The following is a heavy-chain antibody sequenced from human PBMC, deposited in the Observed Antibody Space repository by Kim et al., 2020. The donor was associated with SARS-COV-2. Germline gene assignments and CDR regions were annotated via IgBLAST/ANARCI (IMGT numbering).Heavy chain of an antibody. V-gene: IGHV4-34*01. D-gene: IGHD3-16*02. CDR2: INHSGST. Sequence: SETLSLTCAVYGGSFSGYYWSWIRQPPGKGLEWIGEINHSGSTNYNPSLKSRVTISVDTSKNQFSLKLSSVTAADTAVYYCARAYGDYYVWGSYRANWF. J-gene: IGHJ5*01. CDR3: ARAYGDYYVWGSYRANWF. CDR1: GGSFSGYY.